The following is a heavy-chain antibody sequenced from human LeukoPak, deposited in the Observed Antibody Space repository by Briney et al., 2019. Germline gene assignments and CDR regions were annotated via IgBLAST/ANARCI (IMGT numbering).Heavy chain of an antibody. CDR1: GFKFNTKW. CDR2: INQDGSAR. Sequence: PGGSLRLSCTASGFKFNTKWMTWVRQAPGKGLEWVANINQDGSARYHGDSVKGRFTISRDNVKNSLFPEMTSLRPEDTAVYYCADPPSDFWGQGTLVAVSS. CDR3: ADPPSDF. J-gene: IGHJ4*02. V-gene: IGHV3-7*01.